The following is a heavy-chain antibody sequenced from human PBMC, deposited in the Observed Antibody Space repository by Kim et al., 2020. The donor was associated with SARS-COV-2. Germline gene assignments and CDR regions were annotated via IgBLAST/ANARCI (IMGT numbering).Heavy chain of an antibody. D-gene: IGHD1-1*01. V-gene: IGHV4-30-2*01. J-gene: IGHJ3*02. CDR2: IYHSGST. CDR1: GGSISSGGYS. CDR3: ARDIGNNGHDAFDI. Sequence: SETLSLTCAVSGGSISSGGYSWSWIRQPPGKGLEWIGYIYHSGSTYYNPSLKSRVTISVDRSKNQFSLKLSSVTAADTAVYYCARDIGNNGHDAFDIWGQGTMVTVSS.